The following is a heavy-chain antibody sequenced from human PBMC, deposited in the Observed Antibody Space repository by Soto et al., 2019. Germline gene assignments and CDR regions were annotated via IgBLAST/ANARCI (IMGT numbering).Heavy chain of an antibody. CDR3: FRDRVAARPLFDS. V-gene: IGHV3-21*01. CDR2: ISSSSSYI. Sequence: PGGYLRLSCAASGFTFSSYSMNWVRQAPGKGLEWVSSISSSSSYIYYADSVKGRFTISSDNDKNSLYLQMNSLTAEDTAVYYCFRDRVAARPLFDSRGQRSLVTVSS. J-gene: IGHJ5*01. CDR1: GFTFSSYS. D-gene: IGHD6-6*01.